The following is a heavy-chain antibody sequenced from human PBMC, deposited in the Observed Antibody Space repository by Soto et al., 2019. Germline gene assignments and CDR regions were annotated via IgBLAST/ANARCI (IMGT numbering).Heavy chain of an antibody. D-gene: IGHD2-21*01. J-gene: IGHJ3*02. V-gene: IGHV3-30*18. CDR2: ISYDGSNK. CDR3: EKDGDWCAFYI. Sequence: QVKLVASGGGVVQPGRSLRLSCAASGFTFSSYGMHWVRQAPGKGLEWVAVISYDGSNKYYADSVKGRFTISRDNSKNTLYQQMNSLRAEDTAVYYCEKDGDWCAFYIWGQGTMVTVSS. CDR1: GFTFSSYG.